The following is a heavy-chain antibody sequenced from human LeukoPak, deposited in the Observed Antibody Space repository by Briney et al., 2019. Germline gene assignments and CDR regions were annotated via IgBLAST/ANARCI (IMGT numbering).Heavy chain of an antibody. CDR3: ARVAVAGPTGWFDP. CDR2: VSNSGGST. D-gene: IGHD6-19*01. CDR1: GFTFNNYV. Sequence: PGGSLRLSCAASGFTFNNYVMSWVRQAPGKGLEWVSVVSNSGGSTYYADSVKGRFTISRDNTDNVVYLQMNSLGAEDTAVYYCARVAVAGPTGWFDPWGQGTLVTVSS. V-gene: IGHV3-23*01. J-gene: IGHJ5*02.